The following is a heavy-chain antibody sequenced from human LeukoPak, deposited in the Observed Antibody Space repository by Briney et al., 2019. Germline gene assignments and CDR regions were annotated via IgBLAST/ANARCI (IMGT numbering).Heavy chain of an antibody. V-gene: IGHV3-21*04. CDR1: GFTFSSYS. CDR2: ISSSSSYI. J-gene: IGHJ4*02. D-gene: IGHD2-21*02. CDR3: AREPNQTVVGTAPGGY. Sequence: GGSLRLSCAASGFTFSSYSMNWVRQAPGKGLEWVSSISSSSSYIYYADSVKGRFTISRDNAKNSLYLQMNSLRVEDTAVYHCAREPNQTVVGTAPGGYWGQGTLVTVSS.